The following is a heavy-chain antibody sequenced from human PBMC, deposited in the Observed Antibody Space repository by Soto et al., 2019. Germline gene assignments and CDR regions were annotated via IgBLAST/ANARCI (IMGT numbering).Heavy chain of an antibody. D-gene: IGHD3-22*01. CDR3: AKTRLTMIVVVITPLDY. J-gene: IGHJ4*02. CDR1: GGTFSSYA. Sequence: ASVKVSCKASGGTFSSYAISWVRQAPGQELEWMGGIIPIFGTANYAQKFQGRVTITADKSTSTAYMELSSLRSEDTAVYYCAKTRLTMIVVVITPLDYWGQGTLVTVSS. CDR2: IIPIFGTA. V-gene: IGHV1-69*06.